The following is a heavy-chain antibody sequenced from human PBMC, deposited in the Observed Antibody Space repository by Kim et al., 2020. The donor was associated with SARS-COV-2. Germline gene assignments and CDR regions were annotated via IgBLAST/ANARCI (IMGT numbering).Heavy chain of an antibody. CDR2: ISGSGGST. D-gene: IGHD3-10*01. CDR3: ANPSYGPGSYYGMDV. CDR1: GFTFSSYA. Sequence: GGSLRLSCAASGFTFSSYAMSWVRQAPGKGLEWVSGISGSGGSTYYADSVKGRFTISRDNSKNTLYLKMNSLRAEDTSVYYCANPSYGPGSYYGMDVWGQGTTVTVSS. J-gene: IGHJ6*02. V-gene: IGHV3-23*01.